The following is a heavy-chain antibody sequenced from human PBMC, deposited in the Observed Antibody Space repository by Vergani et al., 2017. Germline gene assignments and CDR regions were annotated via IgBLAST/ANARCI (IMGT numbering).Heavy chain of an antibody. CDR2: IRYDGSNK. J-gene: IGHJ4*02. Sequence: QVQLVESGGGVVQPGGSLRLSCAASRFTFSSFAMHWVRQAPGKGLEWVAFIRYDGSNKYYADSVKGRFTISRDNSKNTLYLQMNSLRAEDTAVYYCAKDFAHFLTGLSPFGYFDYWGQGILVTVSS. D-gene: IGHD3/OR15-3a*01. CDR3: AKDFAHFLTGLSPFGYFDY. V-gene: IGHV3-30*02. CDR1: RFTFSSFA.